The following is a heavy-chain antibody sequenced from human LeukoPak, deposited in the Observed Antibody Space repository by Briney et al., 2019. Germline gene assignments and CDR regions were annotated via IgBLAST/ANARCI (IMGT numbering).Heavy chain of an antibody. CDR3: ARGPRRIAAAGKGYYYGMDV. Sequence: SETLSLTCTVSGGSISSYYWSWIRQPPGKGLEWIGYIYYSGSTNYNPSLKSRVTISVDTSKNQFSLKLSSVTAADTAVYYCARGPRRIAAAGKGYYYGMDVWGQGTTVTVSS. J-gene: IGHJ6*02. D-gene: IGHD6-13*01. CDR2: IYYSGST. CDR1: GGSISSYY. V-gene: IGHV4-59*01.